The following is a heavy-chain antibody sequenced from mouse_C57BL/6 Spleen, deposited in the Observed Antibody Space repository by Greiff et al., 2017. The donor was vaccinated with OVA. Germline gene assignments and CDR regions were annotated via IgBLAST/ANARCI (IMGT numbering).Heavy chain of an antibody. CDR3: DRGDYDRGYAMDY. CDR1: GYSITSGYY. D-gene: IGHD2-4*01. V-gene: IGHV3-6*01. Sequence: EVQLQQSGPGLVKPSQSLSLTCSVTGYSITSGYYWNWIRQFPGNKLEWMGYISYDGSNNYNPSLKNRISITRDTSKNQFFLKLNSVTTEDTATYDCDRGDYDRGYAMDYWGQGTSVTVSS. J-gene: IGHJ4*01. CDR2: ISYDGSN.